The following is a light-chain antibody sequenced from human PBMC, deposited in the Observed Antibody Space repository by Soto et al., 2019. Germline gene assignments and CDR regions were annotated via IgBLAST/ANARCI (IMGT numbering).Light chain of an antibody. Sequence: QSALGQPASVSGSPGQSITISCTGTSSDVGGFEYVSWYQHQPGKAPKLIIYDVTKRPSGVSNRFSGSKSGNTASLTISGIQAEDEGDYYCGSTTRSSTSVFGTGTKVTVL. CDR2: DVT. CDR1: SSDVGGFEY. CDR3: GSTTRSSTSV. J-gene: IGLJ1*01. V-gene: IGLV2-14*01.